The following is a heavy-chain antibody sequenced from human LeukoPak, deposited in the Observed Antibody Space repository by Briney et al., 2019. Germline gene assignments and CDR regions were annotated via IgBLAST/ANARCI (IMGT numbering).Heavy chain of an antibody. J-gene: IGHJ4*02. CDR3: ARTEGIAAASRGFYY. Sequence: PGGSLRLSCAASGFTFSSYAMHWVRQAPGKGLEWVAVISYDGSNKYYADSVKGRFTISRDNSKNTLYLQMNSLRAEDTAVYYRARTEGIAAASRGFYYWGQGTLVTVSS. D-gene: IGHD6-13*01. CDR2: ISYDGSNK. CDR1: GFTFSSYA. V-gene: IGHV3-30*04.